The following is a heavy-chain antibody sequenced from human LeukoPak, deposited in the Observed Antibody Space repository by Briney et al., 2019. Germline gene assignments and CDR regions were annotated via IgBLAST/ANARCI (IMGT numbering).Heavy chain of an antibody. CDR3: ARGNYDSSGYYLGYYYYGMDV. V-gene: IGHV4-34*01. CDR1: GGSFSGYY. Sequence: PSETLSLTCAVYGGSFSGYYWSWIRQPPGKGLEWIGEINHSGSTNYNLSLKSRVTISVDTSKNQFSLKLSSVTAADTAVYYCARGNYDSSGYYLGYYYYGMDVWGQGTTVTVPS. D-gene: IGHD3-22*01. J-gene: IGHJ6*02. CDR2: INHSGST.